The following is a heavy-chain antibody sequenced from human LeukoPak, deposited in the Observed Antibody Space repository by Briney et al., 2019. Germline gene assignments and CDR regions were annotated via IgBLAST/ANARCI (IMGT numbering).Heavy chain of an antibody. J-gene: IGHJ4*02. V-gene: IGHV3-23*01. Sequence: GGSLRLSCAASGFTFSSYAMSWVRQAPGKGLEWVSAISGSGGSTYYADSVKGRFTISRDNSKNTLYLQMNSLRAEDTAVYYCAKGVSYYGSGSRYFDYWGQGTLVTVSS. CDR3: AKGVSYYGSGSRYFDY. CDR1: GFTFSSYA. CDR2: ISGSGGST. D-gene: IGHD3-10*01.